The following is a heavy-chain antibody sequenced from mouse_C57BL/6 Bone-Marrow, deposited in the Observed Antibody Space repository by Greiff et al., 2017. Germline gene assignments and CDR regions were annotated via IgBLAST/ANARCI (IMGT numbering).Heavy chain of an antibody. J-gene: IGHJ4*01. CDR1: GYTFTSYW. V-gene: IGHV1-50*01. CDR3: ATVVATNYAMDY. Sequence: QVQLQQSGAELVKPGASVKLSCKASGYTFTSYWMQWVKQRPGQGLEWIGEIDPSDSYTNYNQKFKGKATLTVDTSASTAYMQLSSLTSEDSAVYYGATVVATNYAMDYWGQGTTVTLSS. D-gene: IGHD1-1*01. CDR2: IDPSDSYT.